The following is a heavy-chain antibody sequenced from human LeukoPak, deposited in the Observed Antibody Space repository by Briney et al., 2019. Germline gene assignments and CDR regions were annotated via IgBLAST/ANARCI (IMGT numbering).Heavy chain of an antibody. Sequence: GGSLRLSCAASGFTFSDYYMSWIRQAPGKGLEWVSYISSGGSTIYYADSVKGRFTISRDNAKNSLYLQMNSLRAEDTAVYYCARAFGRVPAATRPLYYYGMDVWGQGTTVTVSS. CDR1: GFTFSDYY. D-gene: IGHD2-2*01. J-gene: IGHJ6*02. CDR3: ARAFGRVPAATRPLYYYGMDV. CDR2: ISSGGSTI. V-gene: IGHV3-11*01.